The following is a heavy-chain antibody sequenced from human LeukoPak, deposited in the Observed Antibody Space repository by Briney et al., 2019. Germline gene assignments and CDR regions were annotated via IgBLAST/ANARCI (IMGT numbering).Heavy chain of an antibody. D-gene: IGHD6-13*01. CDR1: GGSFSGYY. V-gene: IGHV4-34*01. CDR3: ASTGIAAAGGTFDY. J-gene: IGHJ4*02. CDR2: INHSGST. Sequence: SETLSLTCAVYGGSFSGYYWSWIRQPPGKGLEWIGEINHSGSTNYNPSLKSRVTISVDTSKNQFSLKLSSVTAADTAVYYCASTGIAAAGGTFDYWGQRTLVTVSS.